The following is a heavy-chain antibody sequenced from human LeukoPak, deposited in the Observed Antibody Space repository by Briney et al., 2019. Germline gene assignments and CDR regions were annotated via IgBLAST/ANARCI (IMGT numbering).Heavy chain of an antibody. J-gene: IGHJ4*02. CDR2: IRYDGSNE. V-gene: IGHV3-30*02. Sequence: GGSLRLSCAASGFTFSDYGMHWVRQAPGKGLEWVALIRYDGSNEYYADSVKGRFTISRDSSKSTLYLQMNSLRAEDTAVYYCAKELTVGATSKNLDYWGQGTLVTVSS. CDR3: AKELTVGATSKNLDY. D-gene: IGHD1-26*01. CDR1: GFTFSDYG.